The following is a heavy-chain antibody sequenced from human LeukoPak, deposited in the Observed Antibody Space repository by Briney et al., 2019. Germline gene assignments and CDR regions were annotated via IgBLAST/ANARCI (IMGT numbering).Heavy chain of an antibody. V-gene: IGHV3-23*01. D-gene: IGHD5-12*01. CDR2: ISGSGGST. Sequence: PGGSLRLSCAASGFTFSSYGMHWVRQAPGKGLEWVSAISGSGGSTYYADSVKGRFTISRDNSKNALYLQMNSLRAEDTAVYYCAKASSWARGYEGYWGQGTLVTVSS. CDR3: AKASSWARGYEGY. J-gene: IGHJ4*02. CDR1: GFTFSSYG.